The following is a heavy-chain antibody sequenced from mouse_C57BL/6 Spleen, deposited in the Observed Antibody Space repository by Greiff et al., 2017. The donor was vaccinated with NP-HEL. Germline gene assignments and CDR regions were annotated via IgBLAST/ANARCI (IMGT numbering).Heavy chain of an antibody. V-gene: IGHV5-9-1*02. D-gene: IGHD4-1*01. Sequence: EVKVVESGEGLVKPGGSLKLSCAASGFTFSSYAMSWVRQTPEKRLEWVAYISSGGDYIYYADTVKGRFTISRDNARNTLYLQMSSLKSEDTAMYYCTRLANWDYFDYWGQGTTLTVSS. CDR2: ISSGGDYI. CDR3: TRLANWDYFDY. J-gene: IGHJ2*01. CDR1: GFTFSSYA.